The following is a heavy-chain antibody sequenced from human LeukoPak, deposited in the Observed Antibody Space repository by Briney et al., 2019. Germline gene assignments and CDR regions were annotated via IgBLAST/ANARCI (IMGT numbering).Heavy chain of an antibody. J-gene: IGHJ4*02. CDR3: AKGRLLWFGELPDF. Sequence: GGSLRLSCAPSGYTFSSYAMSWVSQAPERRLECVSSISGAGGTTGYADSVKGRFTISRDNDKNTLYLQMNSLRAEDTALYYCAKGRLLWFGELPDFWGQGTLVTVSS. CDR1: GYTFSSYA. V-gene: IGHV3-23*01. D-gene: IGHD3-10*01. CDR2: ISGAGGTT.